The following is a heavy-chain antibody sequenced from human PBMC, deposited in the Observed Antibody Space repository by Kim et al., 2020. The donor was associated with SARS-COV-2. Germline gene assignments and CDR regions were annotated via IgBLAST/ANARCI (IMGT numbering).Heavy chain of an antibody. D-gene: IGHD1-1*01. V-gene: IGHV3-73*01. CDR1: GFTFSDSA. CDR3: TRVLGTTLAFWDAFD. Sequence: GGSLRLSCGASGFTFSDSAMHWVRRASGKGLEWVGRIRSTVNGYATAYSASVRGRFTISRDDSRNTAYLQMNSLKTEDTAVSYCTRVLGTTLAFWDAFD. CDR2: IRSTVNGYAT. J-gene: IGHJ3*02.